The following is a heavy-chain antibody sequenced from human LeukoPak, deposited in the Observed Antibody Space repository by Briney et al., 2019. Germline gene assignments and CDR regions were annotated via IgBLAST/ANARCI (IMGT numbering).Heavy chain of an antibody. V-gene: IGHV3-21*01. CDR3: ASYDILTGYYRTGVDY. D-gene: IGHD3-9*01. CDR1: GFTFSSYS. J-gene: IGHJ4*02. CDR2: ISSSSSYI. Sequence: GESLRLSCAASGFTFSSYSMNWVRQAPGKGLEWVSSISSSSSYIYYADSVKGRFTISRDNAKNSLYLQMNSLRAEDTAVYYCASYDILTGYYRTGVDYWGQGTLVTVSS.